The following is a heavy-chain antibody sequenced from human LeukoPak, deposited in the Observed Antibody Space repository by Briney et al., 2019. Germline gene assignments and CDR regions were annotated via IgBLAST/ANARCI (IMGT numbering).Heavy chain of an antibody. CDR1: GGSISSSSYY. J-gene: IGHJ3*02. Sequence: SETLSLTCTVSGGSISSSSYYWGWIRQPPGKGLEWIGSIYYSGSTYYNPSLKSRVTISVDTSKNQFSLKLSSVTAADTAVYYCARRHSNDFWSGIEAFDIWGQGTMVTVSS. V-gene: IGHV4-39*01. CDR3: ARRHSNDFWSGIEAFDI. D-gene: IGHD3-3*01. CDR2: IYYSGST.